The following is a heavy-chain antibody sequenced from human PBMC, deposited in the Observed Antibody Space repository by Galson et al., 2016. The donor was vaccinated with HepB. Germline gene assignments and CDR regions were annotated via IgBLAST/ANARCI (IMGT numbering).Heavy chain of an antibody. D-gene: IGHD6-13*01. J-gene: IGHJ5*01. Sequence: SLRLSCATSGFTFGSVWMSWVRQAPGKGLEWVANIKPDGSERYYVDSLKGRFTISRDNPKDTLYLQMNSLRAEDTAVYYCARDPGRIAAAGHFDSWGQGSLGTVSS. CDR3: ARDPGRIAAAGHFDS. V-gene: IGHV3-7*03. CDR2: IKPDGSER. CDR1: GFTFGSVW.